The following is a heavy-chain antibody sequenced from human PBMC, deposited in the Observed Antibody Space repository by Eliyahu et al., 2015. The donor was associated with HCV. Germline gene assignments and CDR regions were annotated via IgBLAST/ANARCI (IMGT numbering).Heavy chain of an antibody. CDR1: GGSFXHXF. Sequence: QVQLQQWGAGLLRPSETLSLTCAXXGGSFXHXFWXWIRQAPGKGXXWIGXXNHTGSTNYNPSLKSRVTMSVDSSKSQFSLNLTSVTAADTGVYYCARERIVVVVAAGRPIDYWGQGSLVTVSS. V-gene: IGHV4-34*01. CDR3: ARERIVVVVAAGRPIDY. CDR2: XNHTGST. D-gene: IGHD2-15*01. J-gene: IGHJ4*02.